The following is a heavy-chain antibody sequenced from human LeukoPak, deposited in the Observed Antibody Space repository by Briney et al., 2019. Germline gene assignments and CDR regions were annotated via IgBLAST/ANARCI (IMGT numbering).Heavy chain of an antibody. Sequence: GGSLRLSCAASGFTFSSYEMNWVRQAPGKGLEWVSYISSSGSTIYYADSVKGRFTISRDNAKNSLYLQMNSLRAEDTAVYYCAREAYVLFDYWGQGNLVTVSS. D-gene: IGHD3-16*01. CDR3: AREAYVLFDY. J-gene: IGHJ4*02. CDR1: GFTFSSYE. CDR2: ISSSGSTI. V-gene: IGHV3-48*03.